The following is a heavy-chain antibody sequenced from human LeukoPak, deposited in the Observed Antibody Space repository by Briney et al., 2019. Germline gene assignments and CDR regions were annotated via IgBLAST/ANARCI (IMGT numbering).Heavy chain of an antibody. V-gene: IGHV1-69*13. Sequence: ASVKVSCKASGGTFSSYAISWVRQAPGQGLEWMGGIIPIFGTANYAQKFQGRVTITADESTSPAYMELSSLRSEDTAVYYCARDLIFGVADSDYWGQGTLVTVSS. CDR1: GGTFSSYA. D-gene: IGHD3-3*02. J-gene: IGHJ4*02. CDR3: ARDLIFGVADSDY. CDR2: IIPIFGTA.